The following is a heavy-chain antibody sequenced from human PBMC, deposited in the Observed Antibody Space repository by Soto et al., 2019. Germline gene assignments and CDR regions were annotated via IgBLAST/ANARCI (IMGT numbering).Heavy chain of an antibody. CDR2: ISGNGEII. CDR1: GFTFSSYY. V-gene: IGHV3-11*01. Sequence: PGGSLRLSCAASGFTFSSYYMHWICQAPGKGLEWISYISGNGEIIQYAASARGRFTISRDNAENSVYLEMDSLRAEDTALYYCARDVDADFRTDFDYWGRGTLVTSPQ. CDR3: ARDVDADFRTDFDY. D-gene: IGHD4-17*01. J-gene: IGHJ4*02.